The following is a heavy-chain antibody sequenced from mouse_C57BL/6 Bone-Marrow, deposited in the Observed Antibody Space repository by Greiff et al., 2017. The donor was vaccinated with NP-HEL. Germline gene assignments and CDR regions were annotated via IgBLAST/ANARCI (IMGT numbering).Heavy chain of an antibody. Sequence: QVQLQQPGAELVRPGSSVKLSCKASGYTFTSYWMDWVKQRPGPGLDWIGNIYPSDSETHYNQKFKDKATLTVDKSSSTAYMLLSSLTSEDSAVYYCARGNYDGVAYWGQGTLVTVSA. CDR3: ARGNYDGVAY. J-gene: IGHJ3*01. D-gene: IGHD2-4*01. V-gene: IGHV1-61*01. CDR1: GYTFTSYW. CDR2: IYPSDSET.